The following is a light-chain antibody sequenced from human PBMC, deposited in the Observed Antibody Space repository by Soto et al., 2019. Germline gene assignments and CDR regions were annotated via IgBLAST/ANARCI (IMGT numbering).Light chain of an antibody. CDR2: GNS. Sequence: QSVLTQPPSVSGAPGQRVTISCTGSSSNIGAGYDVHWYQQLPGTAPKLLIYGNSNRPSGVPDRFSGSKSGTSASLAITGLHAEDEADYYCQSYDSSLSVAVFGGGTQLTVL. J-gene: IGLJ7*01. CDR1: SSNIGAGYD. V-gene: IGLV1-40*01. CDR3: QSYDSSLSVAV.